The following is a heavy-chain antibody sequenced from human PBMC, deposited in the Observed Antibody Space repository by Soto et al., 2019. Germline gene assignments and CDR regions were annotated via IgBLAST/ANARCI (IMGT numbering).Heavy chain of an antibody. CDR2: ISGSGGST. V-gene: IGHV3-23*01. D-gene: IGHD2-15*01. J-gene: IGHJ3*02. CDR1: GFTFSSYA. Sequence: GGSLRLSCAASGFTFSSYAMSWVRQAPGKGLEWVSAISGSGGSTYYADSVKGRFTISRDNSKNTLYLQMNSLRAEDTAVYYCAKDIVVVVAAGHAFDIWGQGTMVTVSS. CDR3: AKDIVVVVAAGHAFDI.